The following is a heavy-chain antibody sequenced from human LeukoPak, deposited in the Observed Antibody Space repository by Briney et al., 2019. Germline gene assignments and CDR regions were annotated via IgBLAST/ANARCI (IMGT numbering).Heavy chain of an antibody. CDR3: ARQSGDSSGPQRTYYYYGMDV. CDR1: GYTFTSYG. V-gene: IGHV1-18*01. CDR2: ISAYNGDT. Sequence: GASVKVSCKASGYTFTSYGISWVRQAPGQGLEWMGWISAYNGDTNYAQKLHGRVTMTTDTPTSTAYMELRSLRSDDTAVYYCARQSGDSSGPQRTYYYYGMDVWGQGTTVTVSS. J-gene: IGHJ6*02. D-gene: IGHD3-22*01.